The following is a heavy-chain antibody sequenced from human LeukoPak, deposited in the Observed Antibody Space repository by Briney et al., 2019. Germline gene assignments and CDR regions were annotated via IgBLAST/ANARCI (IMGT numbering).Heavy chain of an antibody. D-gene: IGHD5-24*01. V-gene: IGHV1-2*02. CDR1: GYTFTSYA. Sequence: ASVKVSCKASGYTFTSYAMHWVRQAPGQGLEWMGWITPSGGTNYPQKIQGRVAITRDTSITTAYMDLCRRTSDDRALYYCGRYRCGDGLAHFDSWGQGALVTVSS. CDR3: GRYRCGDGLAHFDS. J-gene: IGHJ4*02. CDR2: ITPSGGT.